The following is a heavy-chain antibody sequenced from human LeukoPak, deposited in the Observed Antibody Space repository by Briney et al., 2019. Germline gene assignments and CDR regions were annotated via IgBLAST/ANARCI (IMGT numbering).Heavy chain of an antibody. D-gene: IGHD6-6*01. V-gene: IGHV4-31*03. CDR3: ARDGYSSSSYFDY. CDR1: GVSISSGGYY. Sequence: SQTLSLTCTVSGVSISSGGYYWSWIRQHPGKGLEWIGYMYFSGITSYNPSLKSRVTISVDTSKNQFSLKLSSVTAADTAMYYCARDGYSSSSYFDYWGQGTLVTVSS. J-gene: IGHJ4*02. CDR2: MYFSGIT.